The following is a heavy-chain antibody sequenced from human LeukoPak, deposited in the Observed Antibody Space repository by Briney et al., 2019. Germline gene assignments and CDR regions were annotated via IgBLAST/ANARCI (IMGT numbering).Heavy chain of an antibody. CDR3: ARDRSRDFWSGYYGGGDYYGMDV. D-gene: IGHD3-3*01. CDR1: GGTFSSYA. CDR2: IIPILGIA. V-gene: IGHV1-69*04. Sequence: ASVKVSCKASGGTFSSYAISWVRQAPGQGLEWMGRIIPILGIANYAQKFQGRVTITADKSTSTAYMELSSLRSEDTAVYYCARDRSRDFWSGYYGGGDYYGMDVWGQGTTVTVSS. J-gene: IGHJ6*02.